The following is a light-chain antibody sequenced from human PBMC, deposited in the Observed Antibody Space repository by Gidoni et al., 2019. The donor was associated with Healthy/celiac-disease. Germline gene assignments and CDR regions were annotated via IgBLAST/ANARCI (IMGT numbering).Light chain of an antibody. J-gene: IGKJ1*01. Sequence: EIVLTQSPATLSLSPGERATLSCGASQSVSSSYLAWYQQKPGLAPRLLIYDASSRATGIPDRFSGSGSGTDFTLTISRLEPEDFAVCYCQQYGSSPPWTFGQGTKVEIK. V-gene: IGKV3D-20*01. CDR2: DAS. CDR3: QQYGSSPPWT. CDR1: QSVSSSY.